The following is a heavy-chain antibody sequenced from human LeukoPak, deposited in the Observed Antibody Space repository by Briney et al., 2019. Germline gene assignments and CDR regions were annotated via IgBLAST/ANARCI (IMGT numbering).Heavy chain of an antibody. V-gene: IGHV3-7*03. CDR3: ARQQELLWFGELFQGVGWFDP. D-gene: IGHD3-10*01. Sequence: GGSPRLSCAASGFTFSSYWMSWVRQAPGKGLEWVANIKQDGSEKYYVDSVKGRFTISRDNAKNSLYLQMNSLRAEDTAVYYCARQQELLWFGELFQGVGWFDPWGQGTLVTVSS. J-gene: IGHJ5*02. CDR2: IKQDGSEK. CDR1: GFTFSSYW.